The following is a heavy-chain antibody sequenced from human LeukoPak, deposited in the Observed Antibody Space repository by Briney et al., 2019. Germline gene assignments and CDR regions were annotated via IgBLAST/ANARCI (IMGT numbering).Heavy chain of an antibody. CDR2: IAHHGNNK. CDR1: GFTFNRSA. V-gene: IGHV3-30*02. Sequence: PGGSLRLSCSASGFTFNRSAMHWVRQDPGKGLEWVAYIAHHGNNKYYADSVKGRFTISRDNSKGTLYLQMNSLRADDTAVYFCAKDGSWSCTDWGQGTLVTVSS. CDR3: AKDGSWSCTD. J-gene: IGHJ4*02. D-gene: IGHD2-8*02.